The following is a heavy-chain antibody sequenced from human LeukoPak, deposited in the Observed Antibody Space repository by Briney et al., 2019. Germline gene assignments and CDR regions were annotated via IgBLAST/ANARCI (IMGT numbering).Heavy chain of an antibody. V-gene: IGHV3-11*04. J-gene: IGHJ4*02. CDR2: ISSSGSTI. CDR1: GLTFSDYY. CDR3: ARDPDVVGATPFDY. D-gene: IGHD1-26*01. Sequence: GGSLRLSCAASGLTFSDYYMSWIRQAPGKGLEWVSYISSSGSTIYYADSVKGRFTISRDNAKNSLYLQMNSLRAEDTAVYYCARDPDVVGATPFDYRGQATLVTVSS.